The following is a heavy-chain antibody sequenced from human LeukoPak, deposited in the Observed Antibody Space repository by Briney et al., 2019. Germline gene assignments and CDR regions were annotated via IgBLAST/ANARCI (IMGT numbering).Heavy chain of an antibody. CDR2: INPNSGGT. Sequence: GASVKVSCKASGYTFTSYGISWVRQAPGQGLEWMGWINPNSGGTNYAQKFQGRVTMTRDTSISTAYMELSRLRSDDTAVYYCARESFTMVRGLITTTARNWFDPWGQGTLVTVSS. J-gene: IGHJ5*02. D-gene: IGHD3-10*01. CDR3: ARESFTMVRGLITTTARNWFDP. V-gene: IGHV1-2*02. CDR1: GYTFTSYG.